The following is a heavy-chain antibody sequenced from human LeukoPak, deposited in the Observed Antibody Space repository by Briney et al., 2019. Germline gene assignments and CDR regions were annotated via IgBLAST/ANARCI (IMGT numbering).Heavy chain of an antibody. CDR2: ISSSSSTI. D-gene: IGHD3-22*01. CDR1: GFTFSSYS. J-gene: IGHJ4*02. Sequence: GGSLRLSCAASGFTFSSYSMNWVRQAPGKGLGWVSYISSSSSTIYYADSVKGRFTISRDNAKNSLYLQMNSLRAEDTAVYYCARDRPIPYYYDSSGYYWGQGTLVTVSS. CDR3: ARDRPIPYYYDSSGYY. V-gene: IGHV3-48*04.